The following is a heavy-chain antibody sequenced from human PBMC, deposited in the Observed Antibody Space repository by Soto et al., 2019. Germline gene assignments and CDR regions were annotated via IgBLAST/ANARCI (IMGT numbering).Heavy chain of an antibody. D-gene: IGHD1-26*01. V-gene: IGHV1-69*13. CDR3: AGPLKVGATSFDY. J-gene: IGHJ4*02. Sequence: GAPVRCCCQGCGDTCISYPISWARQDSGQGREWRGGNIPIFGTANYAQKLQGRVTITADESTSRAYMELSSLRSEDTAVYCCAGPLKVGATSFDYWRQGTLVTVSS. CDR1: GDTCISYP. CDR2: NIPIFGTA.